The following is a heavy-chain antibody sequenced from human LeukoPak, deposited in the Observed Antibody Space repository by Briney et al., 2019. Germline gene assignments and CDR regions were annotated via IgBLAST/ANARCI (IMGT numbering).Heavy chain of an antibody. CDR3: ARGAPDNWFDP. V-gene: IGHV4-34*01. CDR2: INHSGST. CDR1: GGSFCGYY. Sequence: SETLSLTCAVYGGSFCGYYWSWIRQPPGKGLEWIGEINHSGSTNYNPSLKSRVTISVDTSKNQFSLKLSSVTAADTAVYYCARGAPDNWFDPWGQGTLVTVSS. J-gene: IGHJ5*02.